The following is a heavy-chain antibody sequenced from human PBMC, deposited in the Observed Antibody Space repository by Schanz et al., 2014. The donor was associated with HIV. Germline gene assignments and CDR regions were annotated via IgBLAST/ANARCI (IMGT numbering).Heavy chain of an antibody. CDR1: GYTFTSYG. CDR3: KGQGRVTMTTDTSTNTVYLELRSLRSDDTAVYYCARVVGLGGFDY. Sequence: QVQLVQSGAEVKKPGASVKVSCKASGYTFTSYGISWVRQAPGQGLEWMGWISGYNGNANYARKVQGRVTMTTDTPAKGPGAKDRTTGDNGNANYARKGQGRVTMTTDTSTNTVYLELRSLRSDDTAVYYCARVVGLGGFDYWGQGTLVTVSS. V-gene: IGHV1-18*01. J-gene: IGHJ4*02. D-gene: IGHD5-12*01. CDR2: ISGYNGNA.